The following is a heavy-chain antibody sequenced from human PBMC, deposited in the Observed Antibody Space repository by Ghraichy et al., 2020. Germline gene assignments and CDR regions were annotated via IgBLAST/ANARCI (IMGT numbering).Heavy chain of an antibody. J-gene: IGHJ6*02. V-gene: IGHV1-18*04. CDR1: GYTFTSYG. CDR2: ISAYNGNT. CDR3: ARGISGSYSSYYYYGMDV. D-gene: IGHD1-26*01. Sequence: ASVKVSCKASGYTFTSYGISWVRQAPGQGLEWIGWISAYNGNTNYAQKLQGRVTMNTDTSTSTAYMELRSLRSDDTAVYYCARGISGSYSSYYYYGMDVWGQGTTVTVSS.